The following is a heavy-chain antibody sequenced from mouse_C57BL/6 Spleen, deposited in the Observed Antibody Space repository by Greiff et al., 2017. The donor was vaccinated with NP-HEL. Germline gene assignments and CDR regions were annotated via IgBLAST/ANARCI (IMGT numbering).Heavy chain of an antibody. V-gene: IGHV2-2*01. Sequence: VQLQQSGPGLVQPSQSLSITCTVSGFSLTSYGVHWVRQSPGKGLEWLGVIWSGGSTAYNAAFISSMGISKDNSKSQVFFKMNSLQADDTAIYYCARKDDYDGFDYWGQGTTLTVSS. J-gene: IGHJ2*01. CDR1: GFSLTSYG. CDR3: ARKDDYDGFDY. D-gene: IGHD2-4*01. CDR2: IWSGGST.